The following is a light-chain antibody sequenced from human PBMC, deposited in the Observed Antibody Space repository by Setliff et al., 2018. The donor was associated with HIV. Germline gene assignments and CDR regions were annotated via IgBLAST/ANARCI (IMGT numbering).Light chain of an antibody. CDR2: EVT. J-gene: IGLJ1*01. Sequence: QSALTQPASVSGSLGQSITMSCTGTSSDVGGYNYVSWYQHHPGKAPKLMIYEVTNRPSGVSSRFSGSKSGNTASLTIFGLQAEDEADYYCSSYTNSNSYVFGTGTKGTVL. CDR3: SSYTNSNSYV. V-gene: IGLV2-14*01. CDR1: SSDVGGYNY.